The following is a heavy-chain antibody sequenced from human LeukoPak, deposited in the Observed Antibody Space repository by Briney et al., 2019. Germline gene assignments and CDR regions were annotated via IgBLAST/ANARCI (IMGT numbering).Heavy chain of an antibody. D-gene: IGHD3-3*01. CDR2: IYSGGST. CDR1: GFTVSSNY. Sequence: GGSLRLSCVASGFTVSSNYMSWVRQAPGKGLEWVSVIYSGGSTYYADSVKGRFTISRDNSKNTLYLQMNSLRAEDTAVYYCAKVGMVRYYYYYMDVWGKGTAVTISS. V-gene: IGHV3-53*01. CDR3: AKVGMVRYYYYYMDV. J-gene: IGHJ6*03.